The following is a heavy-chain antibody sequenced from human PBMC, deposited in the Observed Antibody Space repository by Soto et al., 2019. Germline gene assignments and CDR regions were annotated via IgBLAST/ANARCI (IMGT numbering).Heavy chain of an antibody. Sequence: EVQLVESGGGLVQPGRSLRLSCAASGFTFDDYAMHWVRQAPGKGLEWVSGISWTSGSIGYADSVKGRFTISRDNAKNSLYLQMNSLSAEDTALYYCARGRGCSSTSCYNFNYYYGMDVWGQGTTVTVSS. D-gene: IGHD2-2*02. CDR3: ARGRGCSSTSCYNFNYYYGMDV. J-gene: IGHJ6*02. CDR2: ISWTSGSI. V-gene: IGHV3-9*01. CDR1: GFTFDDYA.